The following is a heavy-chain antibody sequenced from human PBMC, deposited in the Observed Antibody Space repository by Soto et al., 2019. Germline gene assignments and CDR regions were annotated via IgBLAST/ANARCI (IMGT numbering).Heavy chain of an antibody. CDR2: IYYSGST. CDR3: ASAKGYCSSTSCYALEDAFDI. V-gene: IGHV4-59*01. D-gene: IGHD2-2*01. J-gene: IGHJ3*02. Sequence: SETLSLTCTVSGGSISSYYWSWIRQPPGKGLEWIGYIYYSGSTNYNPSLKSRVTISVDTSKNQFSLKLSSVTAADTAVYYCASAKGYCSSTSCYALEDAFDIWGQGTMVTVSS. CDR1: GGSISSYY.